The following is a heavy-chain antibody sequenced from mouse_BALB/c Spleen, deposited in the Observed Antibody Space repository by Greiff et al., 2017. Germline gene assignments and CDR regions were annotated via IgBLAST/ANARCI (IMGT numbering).Heavy chain of an antibody. CDR1: GYSITSGYS. V-gene: IGHV3-1*02. CDR2: IHYSGST. D-gene: IGHD1-1*01. Sequence: VQLKESGPDLVKPSQSLSLTCTVTGYSITSGYSWHWIRQFPGNKLEWMGYIHYSGSTNYNPSLKSRISITRDTSKNQFFLQLNSVTTEDTATYYCARRAYYYGSSYLFDYWGQGTTLTVSS. J-gene: IGHJ2*01. CDR3: ARRAYYYGSSYLFDY.